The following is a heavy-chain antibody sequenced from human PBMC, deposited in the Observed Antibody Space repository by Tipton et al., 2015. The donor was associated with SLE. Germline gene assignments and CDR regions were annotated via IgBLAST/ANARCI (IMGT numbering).Heavy chain of an antibody. CDR3: ARASSSWPYYYYYMDV. J-gene: IGHJ6*03. CDR1: GGSISSSSYY. CDR2: IYYSGST. D-gene: IGHD6-13*01. Sequence: TLSLTCTVSGGSISSSSYYWGWIRQPPGKGLEWIGSIYYSGSTNYNPSLKSRVTISVDTSKNQFSLKLSSVTATDTAVYYCARASSSWPYYYYYMDVWGKGTTVTVSS. V-gene: IGHV4-39*07.